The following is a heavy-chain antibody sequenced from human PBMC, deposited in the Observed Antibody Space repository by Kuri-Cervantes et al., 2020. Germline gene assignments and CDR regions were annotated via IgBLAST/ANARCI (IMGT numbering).Heavy chain of an antibody. CDR3: AKDLDYYGSGSYYIGMDV. CDR2: INPNSGGT. Sequence: ASVKVSCKASGYTFTGYYMHWVRQAPGQGLEWMGWINPNSGGTNYAQKFQGRVTMTRDTSISTAYMELSRLRSEDTAVYYCAKDLDYYGSGSYYIGMDVWGQGTTVTVSS. D-gene: IGHD3-10*01. J-gene: IGHJ6*02. CDR1: GYTFTGYY. V-gene: IGHV1-2*02.